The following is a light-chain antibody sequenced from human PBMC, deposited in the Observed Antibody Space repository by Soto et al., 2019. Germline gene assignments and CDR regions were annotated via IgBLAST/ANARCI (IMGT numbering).Light chain of an antibody. Sequence: DIQMTQSPSTLSASVGDRFTITCRASQSISFWLAWYQRKPGSAPNLLIYDASPSGGGVPSRFSGSRSGTEFTLTISNMQSDDFESYYCPQYSSCPLTFGGGTRVEIK. V-gene: IGKV1-5*01. CDR2: DAS. CDR1: QSISFW. J-gene: IGKJ4*01. CDR3: PQYSSCPLT.